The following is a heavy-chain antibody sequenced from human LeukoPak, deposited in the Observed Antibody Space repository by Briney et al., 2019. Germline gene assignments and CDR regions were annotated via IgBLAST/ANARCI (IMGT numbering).Heavy chain of an antibody. CDR3: TKATQWLAFDY. D-gene: IGHD6-19*01. J-gene: IGHJ4*02. V-gene: IGHV4-59*11. Sequence: SETLSLTCTVSGGSISSHFWIWLRQPPGKGLEWIGNIYNSGTTNYNPSLKGGVTISVDTSKNQLSLQLTSVTAADTAVYYCTKATQWLAFDYWGRGTLVTVSS. CDR1: GGSISSHF. CDR2: IYNSGTT.